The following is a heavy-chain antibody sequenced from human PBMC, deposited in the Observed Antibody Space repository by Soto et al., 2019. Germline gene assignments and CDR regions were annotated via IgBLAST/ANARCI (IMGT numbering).Heavy chain of an antibody. CDR1: GGTFSSYA. J-gene: IGHJ3*02. Sequence: ASVKVSCKASGGTFSSYAISWVRQAPGQGLEWMGGIIPIFGTANYAQKFQGRVTITADESTSTAYMELSSLRSEDTAVYYCARDPPPLAYCGGDCPDAFDIWGQGTMVTVSS. V-gene: IGHV1-69*13. CDR3: ARDPPPLAYCGGDCPDAFDI. D-gene: IGHD2-21*02. CDR2: IIPIFGTA.